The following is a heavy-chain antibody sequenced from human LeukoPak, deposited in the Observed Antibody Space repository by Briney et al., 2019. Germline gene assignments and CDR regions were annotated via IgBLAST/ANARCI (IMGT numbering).Heavy chain of an antibody. CDR2: IYTSGST. J-gene: IGHJ3*02. CDR3: ARASFFGELLDAFDI. Sequence: SETLSLTCTVSGGSISSGSYYWSWIRQPAGKGLEWIGRIYTSGSTNYNPSLKSRVTISVDTSKNQFSLKLSSVTAADTAVYYCARASFFGELLDAFDIWGQGTMVTVSS. V-gene: IGHV4-61*02. D-gene: IGHD1-26*01. CDR1: GGSISSGSYY.